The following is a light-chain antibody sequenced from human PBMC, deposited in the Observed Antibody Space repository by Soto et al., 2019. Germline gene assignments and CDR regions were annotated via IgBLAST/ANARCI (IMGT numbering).Light chain of an antibody. CDR2: DVS. J-gene: IGLJ2*01. Sequence: QSVLTQPRSVSGSPGQSVTIPCTGTSSDVGGYNYVSWYQQHPGKAPKLMIYDVSKRPSGVPDRFSGSKSGNTASLTISGLQAEDEADYYCCSYAGSYTLVFGGGTKVTAL. V-gene: IGLV2-11*01. CDR3: CSYAGSYTLV. CDR1: SSDVGGYNY.